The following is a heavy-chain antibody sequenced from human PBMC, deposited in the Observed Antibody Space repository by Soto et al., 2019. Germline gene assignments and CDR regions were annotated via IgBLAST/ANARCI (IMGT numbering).Heavy chain of an antibody. Sequence: SETLSLTCAVSSYSISSGFYWGWIRQPPGKGLEWIGSMYHSGITYYNLSLKSRVTISVDTSKNQLSLKLSSATAADTAVYYCARSMYSTSAQLYYGMDVWGQGTTVTVSS. CDR2: MYHSGIT. CDR3: ARSMYSTSAQLYYGMDV. CDR1: SYSISSGFY. D-gene: IGHD6-6*01. V-gene: IGHV4-38-2*01. J-gene: IGHJ6*02.